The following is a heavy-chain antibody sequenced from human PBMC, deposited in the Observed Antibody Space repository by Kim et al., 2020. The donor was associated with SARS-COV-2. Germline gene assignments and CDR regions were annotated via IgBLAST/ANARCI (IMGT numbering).Heavy chain of an antibody. D-gene: IGHD4-17*01. J-gene: IGHJ4*02. CDR3: AATRPGHKSTVTTNYYFDY. V-gene: IGHV1-58*02. Sequence: SVKVSCKASGFTFTSSAMQWVRQARGQRLEWIGWIVVGSGNTNYAQKFQERVTITRDMSTSTAYMELSSLRSEDTAVYYCAATRPGHKSTVTTNYYFDYWGQGTLVTVSS. CDR2: IVVGSGNT. CDR1: GFTFTSSA.